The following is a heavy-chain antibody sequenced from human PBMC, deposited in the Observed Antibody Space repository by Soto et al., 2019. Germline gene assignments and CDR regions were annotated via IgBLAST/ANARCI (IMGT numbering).Heavy chain of an antibody. CDR1: GGSFNNYC. V-gene: IGHV4-34*02. CDR2: VCPGGRT. Sequence: QVRLQQWGAGLVRPSETLSLTCAVYGGSFNNYCWSWIRQPPGKGLEWIGEVCPGGRTNYSPTLKREVRIAVEGSKIQFSLRLTSVTVADTAVYYCARGDYGQYDAYNWFDPWGQGNLVIVAS. CDR3: ARGDYGQYDAYNWFDP. J-gene: IGHJ5*02. D-gene: IGHD3-10*01.